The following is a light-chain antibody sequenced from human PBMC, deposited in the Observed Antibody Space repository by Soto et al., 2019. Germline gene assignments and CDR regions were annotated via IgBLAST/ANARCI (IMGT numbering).Light chain of an antibody. CDR3: QQPSGWTT. V-gene: IGKV3-11*01. CDR2: DAS. Sequence: EIVLTQSPATLSLSPGERATLSCWASQSISNFLAWYQQKPGQAPRLLIYDASNRATGIPARFSGSGSGTDFTLTISSLEPENFAVYYCQQPSGWTTFGQGTTLEIK. CDR1: QSISNF. J-gene: IGKJ2*01.